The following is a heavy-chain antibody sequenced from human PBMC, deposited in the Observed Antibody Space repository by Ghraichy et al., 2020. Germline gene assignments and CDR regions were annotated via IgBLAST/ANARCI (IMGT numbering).Heavy chain of an antibody. CDR3: ARGGYGYTTNYYY. CDR2: ISSSSYI. CDR1: GFTFSSYS. V-gene: IGHV3-21*01. Sequence: GGSLRLSCAASGFTFSSYSMNWVRQAPGKGLEWVSSISSSSYIYYADSVKGRFTISRDNAKNSLYLQMNSLRAEDTAVYYCARGGYGYTTNYYYWGQGTLVTVSS. D-gene: IGHD2-2*02. J-gene: IGHJ4*02.